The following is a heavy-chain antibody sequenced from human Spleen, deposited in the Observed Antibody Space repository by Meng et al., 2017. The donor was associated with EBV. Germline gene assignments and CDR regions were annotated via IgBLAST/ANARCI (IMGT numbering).Heavy chain of an antibody. V-gene: IGHV4-34*01. Sequence: VHMQHVGAGLVNPAQPLSLTSAVYCGSFGGYYWTRSRHPPGKGLEWIGENNHSGSTNYNPSLKSRVTISVDTSKNQFSLSLISVTAADTAVYYCASAPPGLPHDSWGQGTLVTVSS. D-gene: IGHD5-12*01. CDR3: ASAPPGLPHDS. CDR1: CGSFGGYY. J-gene: IGHJ4*02. CDR2: NNHSGST.